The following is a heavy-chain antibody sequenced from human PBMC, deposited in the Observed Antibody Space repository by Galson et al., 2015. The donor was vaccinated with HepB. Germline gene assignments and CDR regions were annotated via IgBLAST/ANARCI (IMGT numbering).Heavy chain of an antibody. J-gene: IGHJ6*02. CDR2: ISAYNGNT. V-gene: IGHV1-18*04. Sequence: SVKVSCKASGYTFTSYGISWVRQAPGQGLEWMGWISAYNGNTNYAQKLQGRVTMTTDTSTSTAYTELRSLRSDDTAVYYCARWGWELRGEYYYYGMDVWGQGTTVTVSS. D-gene: IGHD1-26*01. CDR1: GYTFTSYG. CDR3: ARWGWELRGEYYYYGMDV.